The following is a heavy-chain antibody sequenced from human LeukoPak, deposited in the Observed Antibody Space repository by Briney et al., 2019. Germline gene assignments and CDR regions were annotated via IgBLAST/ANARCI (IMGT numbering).Heavy chain of an antibody. CDR1: GFTFSASP. Sequence: GGSLRLSCTASGFTFSASPIHWVRQASGKGLEWVGRITGTHATAYAASVKGRFTISKDDSKSTTYLQMNSLETEVTAVYYCAKEDFWSGSGDYWGQGTLVTVSS. CDR2: ITGTHAT. V-gene: IGHV3-73*01. D-gene: IGHD3-3*01. J-gene: IGHJ4*02. CDR3: AKEDFWSGSGDY.